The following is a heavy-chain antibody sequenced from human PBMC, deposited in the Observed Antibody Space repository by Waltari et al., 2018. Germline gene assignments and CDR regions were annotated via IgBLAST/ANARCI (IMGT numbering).Heavy chain of an antibody. CDR3: ARLYGDFTNWFDP. D-gene: IGHD4-17*01. Sequence: QVQLQESGPGLVKPSQTLSLTCTVSGGSISSGSYYWSWIRQPAGKGLEWIGRIYTSGSTNYNPSLKSRVTISVDTSKNQFSLKLSSVTAADTAVYYCARLYGDFTNWFDPWGQGTLVTVSS. CDR2: IYTSGST. J-gene: IGHJ5*02. V-gene: IGHV4-61*02. CDR1: GGSISSGSYY.